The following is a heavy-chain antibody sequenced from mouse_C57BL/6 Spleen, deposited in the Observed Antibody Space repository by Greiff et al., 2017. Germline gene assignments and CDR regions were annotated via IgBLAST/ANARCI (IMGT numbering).Heavy chain of an antibody. J-gene: IGHJ4*01. V-gene: IGHV1-76*01. CDR2: IYPGSGNT. Sequence: VQLQQSGAELVRPGASVKLSCKASGYTFTDYYINWVKQRPGQGLEWIARIYPGSGNTYYNEKFKGKATLTAEKSSSTAYMQLSSLTSEDSAVYFCARELLRYGAMDYWGQGTSVTVSS. CDR3: ARELLRYGAMDY. D-gene: IGHD1-1*01. CDR1: GYTFTDYY.